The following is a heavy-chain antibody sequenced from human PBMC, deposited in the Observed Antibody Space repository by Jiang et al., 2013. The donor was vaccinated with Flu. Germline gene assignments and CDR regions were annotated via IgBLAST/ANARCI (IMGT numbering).Heavy chain of an antibody. V-gene: IGHV4-59*01. CDR3: AREDTIFGAYDY. J-gene: IGHJ4*02. CDR2: IYYSGST. D-gene: IGHD3-3*01. CDR1: GGSISSYY. Sequence: GLVKPSETLSLTCTVSGGSISSYYWSWIRQPPGKGLEWIGYIYYSGSTNYNPSLKSRVTISVDTSKNQFSLKLSSVTAADTAVYYCAREDTIFGAYDYWGQGTLVTVSS.